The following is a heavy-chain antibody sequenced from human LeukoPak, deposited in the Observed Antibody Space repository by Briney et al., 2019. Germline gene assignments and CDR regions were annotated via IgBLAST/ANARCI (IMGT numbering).Heavy chain of an antibody. CDR2: IKSKTDGGTT. CDR1: GFTFSNAW. D-gene: IGHD5-24*01. CDR3: ARDRGDGTQSPFYS. Sequence: GGSLRLSCAASGFTFSNAWMSWVRQAPGKGLEWVGRIKSKTDGGTTDYAAPVKGRFTISRDNAKNSLDLVMSSLRVDDTAVYYCARDRGDGTQSPFYSWGQGTVVTVAS. V-gene: IGHV3-15*05. J-gene: IGHJ4*02.